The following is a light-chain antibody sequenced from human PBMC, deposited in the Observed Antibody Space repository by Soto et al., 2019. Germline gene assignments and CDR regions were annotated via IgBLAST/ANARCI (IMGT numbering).Light chain of an antibody. J-gene: IGLJ1*01. CDR1: ALPKQY. CDR2: KDR. V-gene: IGLV3-25*03. CDR3: QSADSSGTQRV. Sequence: SYELTQPPSVSVSPGQTARITCFGDALPKQYAYWYQQKPGQAPVLVIYKDRERPSGIPERFSGSTSGTTVTLTISGVQAQDEADYNCQSADSSGTQRVFGTGTKLTVL.